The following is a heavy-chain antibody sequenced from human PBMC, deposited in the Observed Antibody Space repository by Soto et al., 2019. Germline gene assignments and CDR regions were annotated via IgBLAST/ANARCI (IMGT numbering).Heavy chain of an antibody. CDR3: ARGWDGWPTDHYDGMDV. D-gene: IGHD6-19*01. V-gene: IGHV3-30-3*01. Sequence: QVQLVESGGGVVQPGRSLRLSCAASGFTFSSYAMHWVRQAPGKGLEWVAVISYDGSNKYYADSVKGLFTISRDNSKNTLYLQMNSLRAEDTAVYYCARGWDGWPTDHYDGMDVWGQGTTVTVSS. J-gene: IGHJ6*02. CDR2: ISYDGSNK. CDR1: GFTFSSYA.